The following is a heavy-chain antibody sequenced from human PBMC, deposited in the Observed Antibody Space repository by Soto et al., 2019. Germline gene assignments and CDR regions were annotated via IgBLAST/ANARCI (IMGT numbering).Heavy chain of an antibody. CDR1: GFPFSTYW. V-gene: IGHV3-7*03. Sequence: GGSLRLSCAASGFPFSTYWMSWVRQAPGKGLEWVANISQGGIEKYYVDSVKGRFTISRDDGKNLLYLQMNSLRAEDTAVYYCAREYSGYEKEYYFDYWGQGTLVTVSS. CDR3: AREYSGYEKEYYFDY. J-gene: IGHJ4*02. D-gene: IGHD5-12*01. CDR2: ISQGGIEK.